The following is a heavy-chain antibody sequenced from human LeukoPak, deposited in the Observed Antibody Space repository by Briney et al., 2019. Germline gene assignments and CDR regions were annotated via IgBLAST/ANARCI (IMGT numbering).Heavy chain of an antibody. CDR2: INPNSGGT. CDR3: AIGGITGTKFLDYYYYMDV. J-gene: IGHJ6*03. Sequence: ASVKVSCKASGYTFTGYYMHWVRQAPGQGLEWMGWINPNSGGTNYAQKFQGRVTMTRDTSISTAYMELSRLRSDDTAVYYCAIGGITGTKFLDYYYYMDVRGKGTTVTVSS. V-gene: IGHV1-2*02. CDR1: GYTFTGYY. D-gene: IGHD1/OR15-1a*01.